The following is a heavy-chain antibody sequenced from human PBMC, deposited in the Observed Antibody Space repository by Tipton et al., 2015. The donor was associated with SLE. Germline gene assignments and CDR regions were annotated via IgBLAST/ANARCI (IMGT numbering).Heavy chain of an antibody. V-gene: IGHV3-30-3*01. CDR1: GFTFSSYA. Sequence: SLRLSCAASGFTFSSYAMHWVRQAPGKGLEWVAVISYVGSNKYYADSVKGRFTISRDNSKNTLYLQMNSLRAEDTAVYYCARDPGTWIQLWFGYFDLWGRGTLVTVS. CDR3: ARDPGTWIQLWFGYFDL. CDR2: ISYVGSNK. J-gene: IGHJ2*01. D-gene: IGHD5-18*01.